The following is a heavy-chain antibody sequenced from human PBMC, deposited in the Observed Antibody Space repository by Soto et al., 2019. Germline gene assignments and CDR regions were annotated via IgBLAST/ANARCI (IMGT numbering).Heavy chain of an antibody. D-gene: IGHD2-2*02. J-gene: IGHJ4*02. Sequence: SVKVSFKASGFTFTSSAVQWLRQARGQRLEWIGWIVVGSGNTNYAQKFQERVTITRDMSTSTAYMELSSLRSEDTAVYYCAATRRCSSTSCYTFSGWGQGTLVTVSS. V-gene: IGHV1-58*01. CDR3: AATRRCSSTSCYTFSG. CDR2: IVVGSGNT. CDR1: GFTFTSSA.